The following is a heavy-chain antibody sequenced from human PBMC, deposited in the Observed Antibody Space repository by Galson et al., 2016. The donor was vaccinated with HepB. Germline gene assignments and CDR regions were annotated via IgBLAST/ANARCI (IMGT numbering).Heavy chain of an antibody. D-gene: IGHD3-3*01. CDR1: GFTFSSDA. J-gene: IGHJ6*02. CDR3: ANSEGFWSGYRYGMDV. V-gene: IGHV3-23*01. CDR2: ISGSGGST. Sequence: SLRLSCAASGFTFSSDAMNWVRQAPGKGLEWVSVISGSGGSTYYADSVKGRFTISRDNFKNTLYLQMTSLRAEDTAVYYCANSEGFWSGYRYGMDVWGQGTTVTVSS.